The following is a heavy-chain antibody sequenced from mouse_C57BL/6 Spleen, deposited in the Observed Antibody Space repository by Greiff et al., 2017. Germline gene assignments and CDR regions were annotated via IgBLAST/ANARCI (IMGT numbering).Heavy chain of an antibody. CDR2: ISDGGSYT. J-gene: IGHJ2*01. CDR3: ARGGNYYGFDY. V-gene: IGHV5-4*01. CDR1: GFTFSSYA. D-gene: IGHD1-1*01. Sequence: EVQVVESGGGLVKPGGSLKLSCAASGFTFSSYAMSWVRQTPEKRLEWVATISDGGSYTYYPDNVKGRFTISRDNAKNNLYLQMSHLKSEDTAMYYCARGGNYYGFDYWGQGTTLTVSS.